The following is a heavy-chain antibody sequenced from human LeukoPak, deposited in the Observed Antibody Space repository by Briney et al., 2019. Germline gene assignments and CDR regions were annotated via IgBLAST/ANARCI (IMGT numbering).Heavy chain of an antibody. Sequence: PGGSLRLSCAASGFTFSSYAMSWVRQAPGKGLEWVSAISGSGGSTYYADSVKGRFTISRDNSKNTLYLQMNSLRAEDTAVYYCAKGFYGSGSYLYYFDYWGQGTLVTVSS. V-gene: IGHV3-23*01. J-gene: IGHJ4*02. CDR3: AKGFYGSGSYLYYFDY. CDR2: ISGSGGST. D-gene: IGHD3-10*01. CDR1: GFTFSSYA.